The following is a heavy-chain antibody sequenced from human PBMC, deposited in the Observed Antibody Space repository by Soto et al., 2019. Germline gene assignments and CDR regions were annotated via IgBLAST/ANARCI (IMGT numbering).Heavy chain of an antibody. J-gene: IGHJ1*01. CDR1: GFTFSSYS. D-gene: IGHD3-9*01. CDR3: ARDPGGYFDWPEYFQH. Sequence: GGSLRLSCAASGFTFSSYSMNWVRQAPGKGLEWVSSISSSSSYIYYADSVKGRFTISRDNAKNSLYLQMNSLRAEDTAVYYCARDPGGYFDWPEYFQHWGQGTLVTVSS. CDR2: ISSSSSYI. V-gene: IGHV3-21*01.